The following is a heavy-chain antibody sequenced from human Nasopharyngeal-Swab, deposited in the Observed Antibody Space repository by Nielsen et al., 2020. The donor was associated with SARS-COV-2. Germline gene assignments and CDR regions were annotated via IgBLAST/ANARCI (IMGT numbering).Heavy chain of an antibody. CDR1: GGSISSSSYY. V-gene: IGHV4-39*01. CDR2: IYYSGST. CDR3: ATYGYGSYYYYMDV. D-gene: IGHD5-18*01. J-gene: IGHJ6*03. Sequence: SETLSLTCTVSGGSISSSSYYWGWIRQPPGKGLERIGSIYYSGSTYYNPSLKSRVTISVDTSKNQFSLKLSSVTAADTAVYYCATYGYGSYYYYMDVWGKGTTVTVSS.